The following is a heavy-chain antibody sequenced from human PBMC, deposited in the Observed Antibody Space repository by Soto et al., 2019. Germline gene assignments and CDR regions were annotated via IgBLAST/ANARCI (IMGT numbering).Heavy chain of an antibody. J-gene: IGHJ4*02. CDR2: INHSGST. CDR1: GGSFSGYY. D-gene: IGHD3-9*01. CDR3: ARISGYFDGQSNFAY. V-gene: IGHV4-34*01. Sequence: SETLSLTYAVYGGSFSGYYWSWIRQPPGKGLEWIGEINHSGSTNYNPSLKSRVTISVDTSKNQFSLKLSSVTAADTAVYYCARISGYFDGQSNFAYWGKGTLVPVSP.